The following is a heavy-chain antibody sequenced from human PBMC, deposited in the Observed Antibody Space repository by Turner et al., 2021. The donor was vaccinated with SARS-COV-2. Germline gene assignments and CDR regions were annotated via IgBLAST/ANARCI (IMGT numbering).Heavy chain of an antibody. V-gene: IGHV3-30-3*01. CDR2: ISYDGSNK. Sequence: QLQLVESGGGVVQPGRSLSLSCAASGFTFSTYAMHWVRQAPGKGLEWVAVISYDGSNKYYADSVKGRFNISRDNSKNTLYLQMNSLRAEDTAVYYCAREDYYDSSGSLDYWGQGTLVTVSS. D-gene: IGHD3-22*01. CDR1: GFTFSTYA. CDR3: AREDYYDSSGSLDY. J-gene: IGHJ4*02.